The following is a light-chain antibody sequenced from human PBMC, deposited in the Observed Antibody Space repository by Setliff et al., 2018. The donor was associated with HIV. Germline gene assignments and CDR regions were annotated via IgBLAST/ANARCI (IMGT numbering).Light chain of an antibody. CDR2: EVT. CDR1: SSDVGGYNY. CDR3: SSFGRNSLFV. Sequence: QSALAQPGSVSGSPGQSITISCTGTSSDVGGYNYVSWYQQHPGKAPKLLIYEVTERPSGVSARFSGFKSGNTASLIISGLQAEDEADYYCSSFGRNSLFVFGSGTKVTVL. V-gene: IGLV2-14*01. J-gene: IGLJ1*01.